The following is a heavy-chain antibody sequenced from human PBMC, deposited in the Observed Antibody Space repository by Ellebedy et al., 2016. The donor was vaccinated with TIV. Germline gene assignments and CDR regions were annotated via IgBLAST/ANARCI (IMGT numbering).Heavy chain of an antibody. CDR3: AKDRHGYNDY. D-gene: IGHD5-24*01. CDR2: IKQDGSEK. CDR1: GFTFSSYW. V-gene: IGHV3-7*01. J-gene: IGHJ4*02. Sequence: GESLKISXAASGFTFSSYWMSWVRHAPGKGLEWVANIKQDGSEKIYVDSVKGRFTISRDNPRNSLYLQMNSLRAEDTAVYYCAKDRHGYNDYWGQGTLVTVSS.